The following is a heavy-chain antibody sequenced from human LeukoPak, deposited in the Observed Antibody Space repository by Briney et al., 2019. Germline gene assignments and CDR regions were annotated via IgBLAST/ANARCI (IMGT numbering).Heavy chain of an antibody. CDR1: GFTFSSYS. Sequence: GGSLRLSCAASGFTFSSYSMNWVRQAPGKGLEWVSSISSSSSYIYYADSVKGRFTISRDNAKNSLYLPMNSLRAEDTAVYYCARDRIYYDILTGYSLSPPRYYYYYMDVWGKGTTVTVSS. V-gene: IGHV3-21*01. D-gene: IGHD3-9*01. CDR2: ISSSSSYI. CDR3: ARDRIYYDILTGYSLSPPRYYYYYMDV. J-gene: IGHJ6*03.